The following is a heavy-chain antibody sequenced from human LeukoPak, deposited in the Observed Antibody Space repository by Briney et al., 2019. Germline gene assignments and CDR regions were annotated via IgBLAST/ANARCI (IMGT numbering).Heavy chain of an antibody. D-gene: IGHD3-16*01. V-gene: IGHV4-39*01. J-gene: IGHJ3*02. CDR3: ARTGFVGVSDHDAFDI. Sequence: PSETLSLTCTVSGVSISSTAYFWGWIRQPPGKGLEWIGSILYSGSTYTNPSLMSRVTTSVDTSKNQFSLKLSSVTAADTAVYYCARTGFVGVSDHDAFDIWGRGTAVTVSS. CDR2: ILYSGST. CDR1: GVSISSTAYF.